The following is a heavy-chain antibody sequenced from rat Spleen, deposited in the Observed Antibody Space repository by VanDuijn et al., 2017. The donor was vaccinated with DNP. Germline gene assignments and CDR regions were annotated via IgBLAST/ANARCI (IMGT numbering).Heavy chain of an antibody. CDR2: ISPSGGST. J-gene: IGHJ2*01. CDR3: ARDRGYNSGDFFDY. CDR1: GFTFSNYG. V-gene: IGHV5-19*01. Sequence: EVQLVESGGGLVQPGRSLKLSCAASGFTFSNYGMHWIRQAPTKGLEWVASISPSGGSTYYRDSVKGRFTISRDNAKSTLYLQMNSLRSEDTATYYCARDRGYNSGDFFDYWGQGVMVTVSS. D-gene: IGHD1-1*01.